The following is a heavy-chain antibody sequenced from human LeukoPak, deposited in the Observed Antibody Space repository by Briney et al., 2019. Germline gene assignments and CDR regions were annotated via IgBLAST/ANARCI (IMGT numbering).Heavy chain of an antibody. CDR1: GYSFSSYW. J-gene: IGHJ5*02. V-gene: IGHV5-51*01. D-gene: IGHD3-10*01. Sequence: GESLKISCKGSGYSFSSYWIAWVRQMPGKGLEWMGVIYPGDSDTRYSPSFQGQVTISADKSISTAYLQWSSLKASDTAMYYCARRDYGSGSYYNNNWFDPWGQGTLSPSPQ. CDR2: IYPGDSDT. CDR3: ARRDYGSGSYYNNNWFDP.